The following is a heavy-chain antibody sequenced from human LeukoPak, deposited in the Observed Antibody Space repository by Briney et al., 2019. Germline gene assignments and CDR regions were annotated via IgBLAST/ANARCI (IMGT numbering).Heavy chain of an antibody. CDR2: IYYSGSA. CDR3: TTGDCSSTSCYSDYFDY. D-gene: IGHD2-2*01. CDR1: GGSISSYY. Sequence: PSETLSLTCTVSGGSISSYYWSWIRQPPGKGLEWIGYIYYSGSANYNPSLKSRVTISVDTSKNQFSLKLSSVTAADTAVYYCTTGDCSSTSCYSDYFDYWGQGTLVTVSS. J-gene: IGHJ4*02. V-gene: IGHV4-59*03.